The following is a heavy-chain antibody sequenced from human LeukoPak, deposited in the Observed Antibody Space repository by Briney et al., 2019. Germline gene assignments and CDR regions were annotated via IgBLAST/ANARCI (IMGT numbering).Heavy chain of an antibody. Sequence: EASVKVSCKVSGYTLTELSMHCVRQAPGKGLEWMGGFDPEDGETIYAQKFQGRVTMTEDTSTDTAYMELSSLRSEDTAVYYCATGKVVPADGIHYYYYMDVWGKGTTVTVSS. CDR3: ATGKVVPADGIHYYYYMDV. D-gene: IGHD2-2*01. CDR2: FDPEDGET. CDR1: GYTLTELS. J-gene: IGHJ6*03. V-gene: IGHV1-24*01.